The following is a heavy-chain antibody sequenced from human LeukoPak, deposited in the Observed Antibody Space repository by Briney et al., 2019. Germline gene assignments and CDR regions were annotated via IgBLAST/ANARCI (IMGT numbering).Heavy chain of an antibody. CDR3: VRDRELNY. CDR2: IYNSGSST. V-gene: IGHV4-4*08. CDR1: GGSISSYY. J-gene: IGHJ4*02. D-gene: IGHD3-10*01. Sequence: SQTLSLTCTVSGGSISSYYCNWIRQPPPPGLDWIGYIYNSGSSTIYNPSLHRRVTISVDTSKNQFSLRLSSVTAAATAVYFCVRDRELNYWGQGTLVSVSS.